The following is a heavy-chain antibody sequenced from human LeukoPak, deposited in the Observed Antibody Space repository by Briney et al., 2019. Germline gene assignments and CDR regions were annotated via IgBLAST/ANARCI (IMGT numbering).Heavy chain of an antibody. CDR2: ISGSGDST. V-gene: IGHV3-23*01. Sequence: GGSLRLSCAASGFTLSSYEMNWVRQAPGKGLEWVSTISGSGDSTYYADSVKGRFTISRDNSKNTLYLQMNSLRAEDTAVYYCAKARMATIGSVDYWGQGTLVTVSS. J-gene: IGHJ4*02. CDR1: GFTLSSYE. CDR3: AKARMATIGSVDY. D-gene: IGHD5-24*01.